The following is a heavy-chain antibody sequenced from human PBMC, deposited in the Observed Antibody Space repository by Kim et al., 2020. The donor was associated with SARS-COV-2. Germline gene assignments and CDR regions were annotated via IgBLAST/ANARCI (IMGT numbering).Heavy chain of an antibody. Sequence: GGSLRLSCEASGFTFKDAWMTWVRQAPGKGLEWVGQIKSKTDGGATDYASSVKDRFIISRDDSQNTFYLQMRSLKTDDTAVYYCTADLFDYDTTGHNSDYDDYWGQGTLVTVSS. CDR2: IKSKTDGGAT. J-gene: IGHJ4*02. CDR1: GFTFKDAW. CDR3: TADLFDYDTTGHNSDYDDY. V-gene: IGHV3-15*01. D-gene: IGHD3-22*01.